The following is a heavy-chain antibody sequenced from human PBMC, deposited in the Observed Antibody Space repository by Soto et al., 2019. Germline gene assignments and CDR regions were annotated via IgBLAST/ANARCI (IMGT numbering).Heavy chain of an antibody. CDR2: IVVASGRT. CDR3: SADHPSTAIGWPV. Sequence: QIQLVQSAPVGKKPGTSVRVSCKSSGFYFGGLGIHFLPPTRERGLEGIGWIVVASGRTNYARQFQGRGAVHRDMSSTTAYMDRSDLKCDDTDVYFRSADHPSTAIGWPVWGQGTTVPVSS. J-gene: IGHJ6*02. D-gene: IGHD3-3*02. CDR1: GFYFGGLG. V-gene: IGHV1-58*02.